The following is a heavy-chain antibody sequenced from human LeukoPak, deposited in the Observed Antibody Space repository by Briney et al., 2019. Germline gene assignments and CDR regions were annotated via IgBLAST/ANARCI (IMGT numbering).Heavy chain of an antibody. D-gene: IGHD3-3*01. CDR3: ARDHKNYDFWSGYYLSEERVHAFDI. CDR1: GGSISSYY. J-gene: IGHJ3*02. V-gene: IGHV4-4*07. CDR2: IYTSGST. Sequence: SETLSLTCTVSGGSISSYYWSWIRQPAGKGLEWIGRIYTSGSTNYNPSLKSRVTMSVDTSKNQFSLKLSSVTAADTAVYYCARDHKNYDFWSGYYLSEERVHAFDIWGQGTMVTVSS.